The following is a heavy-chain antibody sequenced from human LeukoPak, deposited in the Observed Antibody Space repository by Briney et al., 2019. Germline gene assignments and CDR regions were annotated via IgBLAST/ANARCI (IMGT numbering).Heavy chain of an antibody. J-gene: IGHJ5*02. CDR1: GGSFSGYY. CDR3: ARGSDILTGYYRT. Sequence: PSETLSLTCAVYGGSFSGYYWSWIRQPPGKGLEWIGEINHSGSTNYNPSLKSRVTISVDTSKNQFSLKLGSVTAADTAVYYCARGSDILTGYYRTWGQGTLVTVSS. D-gene: IGHD3-9*01. CDR2: INHSGST. V-gene: IGHV4-34*01.